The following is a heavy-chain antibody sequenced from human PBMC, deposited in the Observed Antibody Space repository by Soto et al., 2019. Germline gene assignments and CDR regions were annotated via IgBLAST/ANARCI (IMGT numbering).Heavy chain of an antibody. V-gene: IGHV3-13*01. D-gene: IGHD5-18*01. Sequence: GGSLRLSCAASGFTFSSYDMHWVHQATGKGLEWVSAIGTAGDTYYPGSVKGRFTISRENAKNALYLQMNSLRAEDTAVYYCARALKSYGDAFDIWGQGTMVTVSS. CDR2: IGTAGDT. J-gene: IGHJ3*02. CDR3: ARALKSYGDAFDI. CDR1: GFTFSSYD.